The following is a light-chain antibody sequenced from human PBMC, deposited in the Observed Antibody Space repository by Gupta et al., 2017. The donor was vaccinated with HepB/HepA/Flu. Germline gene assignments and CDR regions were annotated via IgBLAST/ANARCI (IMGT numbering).Light chain of an antibody. CDR1: TSNIGSNY. J-gene: IGLJ3*02. CDR3: ASWDDSLSGWV. Sequence: QSVLTQPPSASGTPEQRVTISFSGSTSNIGSNYVYWYQQLPGTAPKLLIYRSDQRPSGVPDRFSGPKSGTSASLAISGLRSGDEADYYCASWDDSLSGWVFGGGTKVTVL. V-gene: IGLV1-47*01. CDR2: RSD.